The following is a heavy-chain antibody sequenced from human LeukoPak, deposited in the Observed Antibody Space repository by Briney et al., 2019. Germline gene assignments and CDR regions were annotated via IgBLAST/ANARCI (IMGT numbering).Heavy chain of an antibody. D-gene: IGHD2-2*01. V-gene: IGHV4-31*03. CDR2: IYYSGST. J-gene: IGHJ6*03. CDR1: GGSISSGGYY. CDR3: ARSYCSSTSCSPYYYYYMDV. Sequence: SETLSLTCTVSGGSISSGGYYWSWIRQHPGKGLEWIGYIYYSGSTYYNPSLKSRVTISVDTSKNQFSLKLSSVTAADTAVYYCARSYCSSTSCSPYYYYYMDVWGKGATVTVSS.